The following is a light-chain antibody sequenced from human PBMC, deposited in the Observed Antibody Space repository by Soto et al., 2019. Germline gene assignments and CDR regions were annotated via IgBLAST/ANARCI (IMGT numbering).Light chain of an antibody. CDR3: MQSLQTLPLT. Sequence: DIVMTQSPLSLPVTPGEPASISCRSSQSLLHSNGYNYLDWYLQKQGQSPQLLFYLVSNLSSGVPDRSSGSGSGTDFTLQLSRVEAEDVGVYYCMQSLQTLPLTFGGGTKVEMK. J-gene: IGKJ4*01. CDR1: QSLLHSNGYNY. V-gene: IGKV2-28*01. CDR2: LVS.